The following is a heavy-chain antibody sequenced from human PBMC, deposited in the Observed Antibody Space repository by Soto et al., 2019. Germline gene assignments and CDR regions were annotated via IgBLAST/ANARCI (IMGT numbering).Heavy chain of an antibody. CDR3: ARVVPAAILFDY. V-gene: IGHV4-61*01. CDR1: GGSVSIGSYY. J-gene: IGHJ4*02. Sequence: PSETLSLTCTVSGGSVSIGSYYWSWIRQPPGKGLEWIGYIYYSGSTNYNPSLKSRVTISVDTSKNQFSLKLSSVTAADTAVYYCARVVPAAILFDYWGQGTLVTVSS. CDR2: IYYSGST. D-gene: IGHD2-2*01.